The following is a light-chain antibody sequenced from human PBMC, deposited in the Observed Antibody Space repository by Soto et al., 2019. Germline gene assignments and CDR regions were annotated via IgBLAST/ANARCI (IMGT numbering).Light chain of an antibody. J-gene: IGKJ5*01. CDR2: DAS. CDR1: QTISDF. CDR3: QQSYTTPIT. V-gene: IGKV1-39*01. Sequence: DLQMTQSPSSLSASVGDRVTITCRASQTISDFLNWYQQKPGKAPKLLIYDASLLQSGAPSRFSGSGSVTDFTLTISSLQSEDFATYYCQQSYTTPITFGQGTRLEIK.